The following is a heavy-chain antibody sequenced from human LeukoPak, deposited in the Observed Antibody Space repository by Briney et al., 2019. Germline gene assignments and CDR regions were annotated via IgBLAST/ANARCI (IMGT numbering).Heavy chain of an antibody. V-gene: IGHV3-23*01. CDR2: ISSRGGST. D-gene: IGHD3-22*01. CDR1: GFTFSSYA. J-gene: IGHJ4*02. CDR3: AREPPYYYDSSGSERWYYFDY. Sequence: PGGSLRLSCAASGFTFSSYAMSWVRQAPGKGLEWVSSISSRGGSTYYADSVKGRFTISRDNSKNTLYLQMNSLRAEDTAVYYCAREPPYYYDSSGSERWYYFDYWGQGTLVTVSS.